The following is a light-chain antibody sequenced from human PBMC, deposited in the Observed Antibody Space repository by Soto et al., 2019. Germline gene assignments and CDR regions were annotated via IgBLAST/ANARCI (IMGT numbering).Light chain of an antibody. CDR2: LGS. J-gene: IGKJ1*01. CDR1: QSLLHSNGYNY. CDR3: MQPLQSWT. Sequence: DIVMTQTQLSLPVTPGEPASISCRSSQSLLHSNGYNYLDWYLQKPGQSPQLLIYLGSNRASGVPDRFSGSGSGTDFTLKISRVEAEDVGVYYCMQPLQSWTFGQGTKVDI. V-gene: IGKV2-28*01.